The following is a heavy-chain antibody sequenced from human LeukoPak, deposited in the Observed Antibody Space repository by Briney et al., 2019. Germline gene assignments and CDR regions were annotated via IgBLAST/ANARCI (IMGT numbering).Heavy chain of an antibody. CDR3: ARRGTAFDAFDI. V-gene: IGHV5-51*01. J-gene: IGHJ3*02. D-gene: IGHD1-1*01. CDR1: GYSFPDYW. Sequence: GESLKISCQASGYSFPDYWIGWVRQMPGKGLEWMGIIYPADSDTRYSPSLQGQVTISADKSNSAAYLQWSRLKASDTAMYYCARRGTAFDAFDIWGQGTMVTVSS. CDR2: IYPADSDT.